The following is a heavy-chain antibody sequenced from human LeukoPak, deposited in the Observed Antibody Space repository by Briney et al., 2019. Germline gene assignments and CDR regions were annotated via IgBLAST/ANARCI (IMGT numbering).Heavy chain of an antibody. Sequence: PGGSLRLSCAASGFTFGTYAMTWVRQAPGKGLEWVSLISGSGDITYYAHSLKDRFTISRDNSKNTLYLQMHSLRAEDTAVYYRAARPGDLAVPFDYWGQGTLATVSS. V-gene: IGHV3-23*01. CDR2: ISGSGDIT. CDR3: AARPGDLAVPFDY. J-gene: IGHJ4*02. D-gene: IGHD3-10*01. CDR1: GFTFGTYA.